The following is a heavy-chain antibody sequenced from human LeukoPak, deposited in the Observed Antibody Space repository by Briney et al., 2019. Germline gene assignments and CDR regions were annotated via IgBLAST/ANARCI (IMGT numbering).Heavy chain of an antibody. D-gene: IGHD2-2*01. Sequence: SETLSLTCTVSGGSISSYYWSWIRQPPGKGLEWIGYIYYSGSTNYNPSLESRVTISVDTSKNQFSLKLSSVTAADTAVYYCARLKGYCSSTSCYGGDAFDIWGQGTMVTVSS. CDR3: ARLKGYCSSTSCYGGDAFDI. V-gene: IGHV4-59*08. CDR1: GGSISSYY. CDR2: IYYSGST. J-gene: IGHJ3*02.